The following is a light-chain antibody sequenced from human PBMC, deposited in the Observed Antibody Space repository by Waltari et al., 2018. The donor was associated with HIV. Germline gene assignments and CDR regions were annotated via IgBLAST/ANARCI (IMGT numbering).Light chain of an antibody. CDR1: SHNMGSND. V-gene: IGLV1-51*01. CDR2: DNY. Sequence: QSVLTQPPSVSAAPGQRVTISCSGSSHNMGSNDVSWYQQLPGTAPKLLIFDNYTRPSGIPDRFSGSKSGTSATLGITGLQTGDEADYYCGTWDSGLSAVVFGGGTKLTVL. J-gene: IGLJ3*02. CDR3: GTWDSGLSAVV.